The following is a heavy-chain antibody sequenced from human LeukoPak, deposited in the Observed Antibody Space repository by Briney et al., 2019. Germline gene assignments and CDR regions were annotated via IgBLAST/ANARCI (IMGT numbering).Heavy chain of an antibody. Sequence: ASVKVSCKASGYTFTSYYMHWVRQAPGQGLEWMGVINPSGGSTSYAQKFQGRVTMTRDTSTSTVYMGLSSLRSEDTAVYYCARDGEGPSKVEAFDYWGQGTLVTVSS. CDR3: ARDGEGPSKVEAFDY. J-gene: IGHJ4*02. V-gene: IGHV1-46*01. CDR2: INPSGGST. D-gene: IGHD3-10*01. CDR1: GYTFTSYY.